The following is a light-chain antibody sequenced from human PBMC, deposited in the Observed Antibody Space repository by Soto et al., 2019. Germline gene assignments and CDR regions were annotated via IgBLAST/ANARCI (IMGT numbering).Light chain of an antibody. CDR2: GAS. CDR1: QSVSSSY. Sequence: PGERREMCCSASQSVSSSYLTWYQQKPGQAPRLLIYGASTRATSIPARFSGSGSGTDFTLTISSLQPEDFAVYYCQQDYNLYTFGPGTKVDIK. J-gene: IGKJ3*01. CDR3: QQDYNLYT. V-gene: IGKV3D-7*01.